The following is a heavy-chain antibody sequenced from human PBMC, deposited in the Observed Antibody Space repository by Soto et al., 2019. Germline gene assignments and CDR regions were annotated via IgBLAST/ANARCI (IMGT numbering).Heavy chain of an antibody. J-gene: IGHJ6*02. CDR1: GGTFSSYA. D-gene: IGHD1-26*01. V-gene: IGHV1-69*06. CDR2: IIPIFGTA. CDR3: ARCVVEWERLQPQYYYGMDV. Sequence: QVQLVQSGAEVKKPGSSVKVSCKASGGTFSSYAISWVLQAPGQGLEWMGGIIPIFGTANYAQKFQARATITADKSTSTAYMELGSLRSEDTAVYYCARCVVEWERLQPQYYYGMDVWGQGTKVTVSS.